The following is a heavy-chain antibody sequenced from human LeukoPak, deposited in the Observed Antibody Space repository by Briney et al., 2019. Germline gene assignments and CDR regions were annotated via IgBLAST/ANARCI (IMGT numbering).Heavy chain of an antibody. CDR3: ARDLFFDAY. CDR1: GFTFSNYW. D-gene: IGHD3-3*01. CDR2: INPDGSTI. V-gene: IGHV3-74*01. J-gene: IGHJ4*02. Sequence: GGSLRLSCAASGFTFSNYWVHWVRQAPGKGLVWVSRINPDGSTINYADSVKGRFTISRDNAKNTLYLQMNSLRDEDTAVYYCARDLFFDAYWGQGTLVTVSS.